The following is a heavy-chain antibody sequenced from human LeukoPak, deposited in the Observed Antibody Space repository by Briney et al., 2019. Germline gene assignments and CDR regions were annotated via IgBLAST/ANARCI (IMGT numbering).Heavy chain of an antibody. CDR3: ARGFSSGYSYYYYYYMDV. CDR2: INWNGGST. CDR1: GFTFDDYG. J-gene: IGHJ6*03. V-gene: IGHV3-20*04. D-gene: IGHD3-3*01. Sequence: GGSLRLSCAASGFTFDDYGMSWVRQAPGKGLEWVSGINWNGGSTGYADSVKGRFTISRDNAKDSLYLQMNSLRAEDTALYYCARGFSSGYSYYYYYYMDVWGKGTTVTVSS.